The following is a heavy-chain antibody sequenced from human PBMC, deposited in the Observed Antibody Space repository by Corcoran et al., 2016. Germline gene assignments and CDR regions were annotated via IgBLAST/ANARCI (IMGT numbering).Heavy chain of an antibody. J-gene: IGHJ3*02. CDR3: ARDYSSGWFDAFDI. V-gene: IGHV3-7*01. Sequence: EVQLVESGGGLDQPGGSLRLSCAASGFTFSSYWMSWVRQAPGKVLEWVANIKQDGSEKYYVDSVKGRFTISRDNAKNSLYLQMNSLRAEDTAVYYCARDYSSGWFDAFDIWGQGTMVTVSS. CDR1: GFTFSSYW. CDR2: IKQDGSEK. D-gene: IGHD6-19*01.